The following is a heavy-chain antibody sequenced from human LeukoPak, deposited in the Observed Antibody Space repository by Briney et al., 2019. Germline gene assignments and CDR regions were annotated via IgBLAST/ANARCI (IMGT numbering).Heavy chain of an antibody. Sequence: PGGSLRLSCAASGFTFDDYGMSWVRQAPGEGLEWVSGINWNGGSTGYADSVKGRFTISRDNAKNSLYLQMNSPRAEDTALYYCARLLLWFGEPYDAFDIWGQGTMVTVSS. D-gene: IGHD3-10*01. CDR3: ARLLLWFGEPYDAFDI. CDR1: GFTFDDYG. J-gene: IGHJ3*02. CDR2: INWNGGST. V-gene: IGHV3-20*04.